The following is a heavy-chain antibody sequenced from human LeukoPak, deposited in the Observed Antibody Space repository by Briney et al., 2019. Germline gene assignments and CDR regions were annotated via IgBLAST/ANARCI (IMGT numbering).Heavy chain of an antibody. Sequence: GGSLRLSCTASGFTFGDYAMSWIRQAPGKGLEWVDFIRSKAYGETADYAASVKGRFTISRDDSKAIAYLQMNSLKTEDTAVYHCTRDRGAYNLYDYWGQGTLVTVSS. J-gene: IGHJ4*02. D-gene: IGHD1-1*01. CDR3: TRDRGAYNLYDY. V-gene: IGHV3-49*03. CDR2: IRSKAYGETA. CDR1: GFTFGDYA.